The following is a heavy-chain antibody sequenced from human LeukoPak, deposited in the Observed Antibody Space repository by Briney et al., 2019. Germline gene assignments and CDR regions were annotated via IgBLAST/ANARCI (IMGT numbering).Heavy chain of an antibody. V-gene: IGHV3-21*04. CDR3: AKDQEDTYYYGSGSYFIDY. J-gene: IGHJ4*02. Sequence: PGGSLRLSCAASGFTFSSYNMNWVRQAPGKGLEWVSSISSSSSYIYYADSVKGRFTISRDNAKNSLYLQMNSLRAEDTAVYYCAKDQEDTYYYGSGSYFIDYWGQGTLVTVSS. CDR2: ISSSSSYI. D-gene: IGHD3-10*01. CDR1: GFTFSSYN.